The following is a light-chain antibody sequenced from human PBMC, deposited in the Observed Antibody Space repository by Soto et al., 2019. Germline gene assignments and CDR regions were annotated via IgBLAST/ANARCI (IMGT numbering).Light chain of an antibody. V-gene: IGLV3-1*01. CDR1: KLGDKY. CDR2: QDS. Sequence: SYELTQPPSVSVSPGQTASITCSGDKLGDKYACWYQQKPGQSPVLVIYQDSKRPSGIPERFSGSNCGNTATLTISGTQAMDEADYYCQAWDRSTVVFGGGTKLTVL. CDR3: QAWDRSTVV. J-gene: IGLJ2*01.